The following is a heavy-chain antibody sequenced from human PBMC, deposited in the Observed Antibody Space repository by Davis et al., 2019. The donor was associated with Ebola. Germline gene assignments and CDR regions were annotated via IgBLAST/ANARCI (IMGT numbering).Heavy chain of an antibody. CDR3: ARDQYDILTGYSTPTSYYYGMDV. D-gene: IGHD3-9*01. J-gene: IGHJ6*02. Sequence: GESLITSCAASGFTFSSSWMSWVRPAPGQRLEWVANIKQDGSEKYYLDSVRGRSTISRDNAKNALYLQMNSLRAEDTAVYYCARDQYDILTGYSTPTSYYYGMDVWGQGTTVTVSS. V-gene: IGHV3-7*03. CDR2: IKQDGSEK. CDR1: GFTFSSSW.